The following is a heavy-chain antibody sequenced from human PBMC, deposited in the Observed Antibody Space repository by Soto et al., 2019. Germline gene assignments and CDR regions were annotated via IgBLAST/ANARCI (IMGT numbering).Heavy chain of an antibody. D-gene: IGHD3-22*01. V-gene: IGHV4-30-4*01. J-gene: IGHJ5*02. CDR2: IYYSGST. CDR3: ARTYYYDSSGHNWFDP. Sequence: SETLSLTCTVSGGSISSGDYYWSWIRQPPGKGLEWIGYIYYSGSTYYNPSLKSRVTISVDTSKNQFSLKLSSVTAADTAVYYCARTYYYDSSGHNWFDPWGQGTLVPVSS. CDR1: GGSISSGDYY.